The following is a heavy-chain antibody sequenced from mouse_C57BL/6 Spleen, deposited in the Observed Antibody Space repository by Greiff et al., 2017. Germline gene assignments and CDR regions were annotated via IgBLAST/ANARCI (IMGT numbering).Heavy chain of an antibody. Sequence: VQLKQSGPELVKPGASVKISCKASGYSFTGYYMNWVKQSPEKSLEWIGEINPSTGGTTYNQKFKAKATLTVDKSSSTAYMQLKSLTSEDSAVYYCARRYDGAWFAYWGQGTLVTVSA. J-gene: IGHJ3*01. CDR3: ARRYDGAWFAY. V-gene: IGHV1-42*01. D-gene: IGHD2-12*01. CDR1: GYSFTGYY. CDR2: INPSTGGT.